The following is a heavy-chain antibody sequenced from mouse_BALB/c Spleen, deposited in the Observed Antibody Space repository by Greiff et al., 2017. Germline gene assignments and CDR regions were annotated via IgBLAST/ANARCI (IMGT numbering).Heavy chain of an antibody. CDR2: ISSGGGST. Sequence: EVKLMESGGGLVKPGGSLKLSCAASGFAFSSYDMSWVRQTPEKRLEWVAYISSGGGSTYYPDTVKGRFTISRDNAKNTLYLQMSSLKSEDTAMYYCARHSTTVVTRYFDVWGAGTTVTVSS. CDR1: GFAFSSYD. CDR3: ARHSTTVVTRYFDV. V-gene: IGHV5-12-1*01. D-gene: IGHD1-1*01. J-gene: IGHJ1*01.